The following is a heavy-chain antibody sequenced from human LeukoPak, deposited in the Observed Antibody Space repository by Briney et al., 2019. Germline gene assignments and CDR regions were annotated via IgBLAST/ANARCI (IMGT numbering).Heavy chain of an antibody. V-gene: IGHV1-24*01. D-gene: IGHD3-22*01. Sequence: ASVKVSCKVSGYTLTELSMHWVRQAPGKGREWMGGYDPEDGETIYAQKFQGRVTMTEDTSTDTAYMELSSLRSEDTAVYYCATYDRSGSYYFDYWGQGTLVTVSS. CDR2: YDPEDGET. CDR3: ATYDRSGSYYFDY. CDR1: GYTLTELS. J-gene: IGHJ4*02.